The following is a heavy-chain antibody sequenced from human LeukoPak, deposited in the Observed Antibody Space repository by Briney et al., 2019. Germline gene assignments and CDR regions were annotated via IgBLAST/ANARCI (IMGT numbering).Heavy chain of an antibody. Sequence: PGGSLRLSCAASGLAFSAYKMHWVRQAPRKGVVWVSRISTDGYTTDYADFVQGRFTASRDNTKNTWSLEMNSLRAEDTAVYYCVVGGSPGYWGQGTLVTVSS. CDR2: ISTDGYTT. CDR1: GLAFSAYK. V-gene: IGHV3-74*01. J-gene: IGHJ4*02. D-gene: IGHD2-15*01. CDR3: VVGGSPGY.